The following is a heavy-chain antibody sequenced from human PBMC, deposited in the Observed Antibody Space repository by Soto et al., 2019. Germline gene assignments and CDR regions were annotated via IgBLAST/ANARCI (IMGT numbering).Heavy chain of an antibody. Sequence: LRLSCAASGFTFSSYAMSWVRQAPGKGLEWVSAISGSGGSTYYADSVKGRFTISRDNSKNTLYLQMNSLRAEDTAVYYCAKDFDSSGYLSPSFDYWGQGTLITVSS. CDR1: GFTFSSYA. V-gene: IGHV3-23*01. CDR2: ISGSGGST. J-gene: IGHJ4*02. CDR3: AKDFDSSGYLSPSFDY. D-gene: IGHD3-22*01.